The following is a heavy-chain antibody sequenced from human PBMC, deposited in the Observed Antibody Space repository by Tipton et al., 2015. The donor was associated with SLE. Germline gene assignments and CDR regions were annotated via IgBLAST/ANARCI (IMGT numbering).Heavy chain of an antibody. D-gene: IGHD1-1*01. Sequence: TLSLTCTVSGGSISSHYWSWIRQSPGRGLDWVGFIFYSGTTNYSPSLRSRVTLSLDMSKKQISLKMISVTAADTAVYYCARAPRLKITTGTHDAFDVWGQGTMVTVSS. CDR2: IFYSGTT. V-gene: IGHV4-59*11. CDR3: ARAPRLKITTGTHDAFDV. CDR1: GGSISSHY. J-gene: IGHJ3*01.